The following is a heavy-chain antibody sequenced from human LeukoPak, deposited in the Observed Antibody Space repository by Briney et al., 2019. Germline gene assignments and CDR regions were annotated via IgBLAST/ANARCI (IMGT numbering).Heavy chain of an antibody. CDR3: ARRVLLGIAAPPGVDWFDP. D-gene: IGHD6-25*01. CDR2: IIPIFGTA. Sequence: ASVKVSCKASGGTFSSYAISWVRQAPGQRLEWMGGIIPIFGTANYAQKFQGRVTITADESTSTAYMELSSLKATDTAMYYCARRVLLGIAAPPGVDWFDPWGRGTLVTVSS. V-gene: IGHV1-69*01. J-gene: IGHJ5*02. CDR1: GGTFSSYA.